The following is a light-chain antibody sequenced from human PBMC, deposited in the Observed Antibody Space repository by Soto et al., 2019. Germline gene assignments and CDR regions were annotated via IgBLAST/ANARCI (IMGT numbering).Light chain of an antibody. Sequence: EIVLTQSPGTLSLSPGERATLSCRASQSVTSNYLAWYQQKPGQAPRLLIYGASSRATGVPDRFSGGGSGTDFTLTIRRLEPEDFAVYYCQQYGSSPPITFGQGTRLEIK. J-gene: IGKJ5*01. V-gene: IGKV3-20*01. CDR3: QQYGSSPPIT. CDR2: GAS. CDR1: QSVTSNY.